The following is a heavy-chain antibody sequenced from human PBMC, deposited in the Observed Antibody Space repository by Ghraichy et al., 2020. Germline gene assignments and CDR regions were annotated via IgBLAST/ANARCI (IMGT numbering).Heavy chain of an antibody. J-gene: IGHJ6*02. Sequence: ASVKVSCKVSGYTLTELSMHWVRQAPGKGLEWMGGFDPEDGETIYAQKFQGRVTMTEDTSTDTAYMELSSLRSEDTAVYYCATDPTPYCTNGVCSIKYGMDVWGQGTTVTVSS. CDR3: ATDPTPYCTNGVCSIKYGMDV. D-gene: IGHD2-8*01. V-gene: IGHV1-24*01. CDR2: FDPEDGET. CDR1: GYTLTELS.